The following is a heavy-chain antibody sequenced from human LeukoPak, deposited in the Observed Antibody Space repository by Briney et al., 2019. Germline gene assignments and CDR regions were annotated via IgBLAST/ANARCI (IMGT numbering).Heavy chain of an antibody. V-gene: IGHV4-30-2*03. CDR3: ARPRTRLAWFDP. CDR1: GGSISSGGYS. D-gene: IGHD6-19*01. J-gene: IGHJ5*02. Sequence: SETLSLTCAVSGGSISSGGYSWSWIRQPPGKGLEWIGYFYYSGSTYYNPSLKSRVTISVDTSRNQFSLRLTSVTAADTAVYYCARPRTRLAWFDPWGQGTLVTVSS. CDR2: FYYSGST.